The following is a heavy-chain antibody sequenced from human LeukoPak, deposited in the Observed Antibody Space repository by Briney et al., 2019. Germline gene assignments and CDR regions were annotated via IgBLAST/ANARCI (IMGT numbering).Heavy chain of an antibody. CDR3: ASGGEGYNDIAY. J-gene: IGHJ4*02. Sequence: GASVKVSCKASGGTFSSYAISWVRQAPGQGLEWMGGIIPIFGTANYAQKFQGRVTITADESTSTAYMELSSLRSEDTAVYYCASGGEGYNDIAYWGQGTLVTVSS. CDR1: GGTFSSYA. CDR2: IIPIFGTA. V-gene: IGHV1-69*13. D-gene: IGHD5-24*01.